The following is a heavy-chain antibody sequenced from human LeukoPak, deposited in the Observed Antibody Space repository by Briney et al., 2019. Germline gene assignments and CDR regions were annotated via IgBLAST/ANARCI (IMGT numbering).Heavy chain of an antibody. D-gene: IGHD3-3*01. V-gene: IGHV3-7*03. Sequence: GGSLRLSCAASGFTFSDYWMSWVRQAPGKGLEWVANIKRDGSEKFYVDSVKGRFTISRDNSKNTLYLQMNSLRAEDTAVYYCAKGDDFWSGSCFDYWGQGTLVTVSS. CDR3: AKGDDFWSGSCFDY. CDR1: GFTFSDYW. CDR2: IKRDGSEK. J-gene: IGHJ4*02.